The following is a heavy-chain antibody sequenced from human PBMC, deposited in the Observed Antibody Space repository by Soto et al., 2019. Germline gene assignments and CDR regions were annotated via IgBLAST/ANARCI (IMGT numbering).Heavy chain of an antibody. CDR3: TAELCDGGCYGGIA. CDR2: IKRKVDSEKK. Sequence: EVHLVESGGGLVNPGGSLRLSCAASGFTFSNAWMNWVRQAPGKGLEWVGRIKRKVDSEKKEYAAHVKGRFSVSRDDSSDLLFLQMSSLKMEDAAVYYCTAELCDGGCYGGIAWGQGTLVTVSS. D-gene: IGHD2-21*02. J-gene: IGHJ5*02. CDR1: GFTFSNAW. V-gene: IGHV3-15*07.